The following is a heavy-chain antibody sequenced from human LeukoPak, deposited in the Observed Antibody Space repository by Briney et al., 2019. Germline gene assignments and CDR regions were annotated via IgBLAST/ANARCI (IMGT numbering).Heavy chain of an antibody. CDR3: ARLPPGFCGGGSCYR. CDR1: GYTFTNYG. CDR2: ISGCNGNT. J-gene: IGHJ4*02. V-gene: IGHV1-18*01. Sequence: ASVKVSCKASGYTFTNYGINWVRQAPGQGLEWMGWISGCNGNTNCAQTFQGRVTMTRDTSINTAYMELGRLRSDDTAMYYCARLPPGFCGGGSCYRWGQGTLIIVSS. D-gene: IGHD2-15*01.